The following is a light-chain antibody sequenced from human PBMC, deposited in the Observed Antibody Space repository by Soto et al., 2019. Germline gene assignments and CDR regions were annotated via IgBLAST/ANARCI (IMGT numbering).Light chain of an antibody. CDR1: SSDVGGYNY. V-gene: IGLV2-14*03. CDR2: DVS. CDR3: SSYTGSSTWV. J-gene: IGLJ3*02. Sequence: QLVLTQPASVSGSPGQSITISCTGTSSDVGGYNYVSWFQHQPGKAPKLMIYDVSSRPSGVSNRFSGSKSGNTASLTISGLQAEDDADYYCSSYTGSSTWVFGGGTQLTVL.